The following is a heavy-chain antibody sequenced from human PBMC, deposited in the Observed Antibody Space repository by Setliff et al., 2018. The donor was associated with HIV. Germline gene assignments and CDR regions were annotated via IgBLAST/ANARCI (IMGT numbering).Heavy chain of an antibody. CDR3: ARDLEWGLVMSYGMDV. D-gene: IGHD3-9*01. CDR2: ISSSSIYI. J-gene: IGHJ6*02. Sequence: PGGSLRLSCAASGFTFSSYNMNWVRQSPGKGLEWVSSISSSSIYIYYADSVKGRFTISRDNAENSLFLQMNSLRAEDTAAYYCARDLEWGLVMSYGMDVWGQGTTVTVSS. V-gene: IGHV3-21*01. CDR1: GFTFSSYN.